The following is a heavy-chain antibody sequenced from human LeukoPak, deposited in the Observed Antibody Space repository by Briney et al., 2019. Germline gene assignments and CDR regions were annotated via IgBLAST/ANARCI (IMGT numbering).Heavy chain of an antibody. V-gene: IGHV4-30-2*01. Sequence: KASQTLSLTCAVSGGSISSGGYSWSWIRQPPGKGLEWIGYIYHSGSTYYNPSLKSRVTISVDRSKNQFSLKLSSVTAADTAVYYCARSSRTTNDYGDAPLDYWGQGTLVTVSS. CDR2: IYHSGST. J-gene: IGHJ4*02. CDR3: ARSSRTTNDYGDAPLDY. CDR1: GGSISSGGYS. D-gene: IGHD4-17*01.